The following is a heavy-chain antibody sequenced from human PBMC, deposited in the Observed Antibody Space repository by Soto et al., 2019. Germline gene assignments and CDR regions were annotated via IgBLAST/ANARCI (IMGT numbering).Heavy chain of an antibody. CDR3: AREDLKN. Sequence: SVKVTCKASGYTFTCYYMHWVRQAPGQGLEWMGWINPNSGGTNYAQKFQGRVTMTRDTSISTAYMELSRLSSDHTAVYYCAREDLKNWGQGTLVTVSA. CDR2: INPNSGGT. V-gene: IGHV1-2*02. J-gene: IGHJ4*02. CDR1: GYTFTCYY.